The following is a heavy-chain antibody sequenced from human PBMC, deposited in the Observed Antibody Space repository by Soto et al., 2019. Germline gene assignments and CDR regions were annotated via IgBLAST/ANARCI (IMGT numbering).Heavy chain of an antibody. V-gene: IGHV3-48*03. J-gene: IGHJ4*02. Sequence: LRLSCVGSGFTFSSYEMNWVRQSPGKGLEWVSNIRSSGRSINYADSVKGRFTISRDNAKNSLYLQMNSLRAEDTAVYYCTRVRDSNDYWGQGTLVTVSS. CDR3: TRVRDSNDY. D-gene: IGHD3-22*01. CDR1: GFTFSSYE. CDR2: IRSSGRSI.